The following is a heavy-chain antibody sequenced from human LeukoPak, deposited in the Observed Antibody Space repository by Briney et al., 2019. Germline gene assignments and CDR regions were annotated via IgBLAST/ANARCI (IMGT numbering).Heavy chain of an antibody. V-gene: IGHV3-20*04. CDR2: INWSGGST. Sequence: PGGSLRLSCAASGFTFDDYGMSWVRQAPGKGLEWVSGINWSGGSTGYADSVKGRFTISRDNAKNSLYLQMNSLRAEDTALYYCARDWRYCSGGSCYYSPGYWGQGTLVTVSS. CDR3: ARDWRYCSGGSCYYSPGY. J-gene: IGHJ4*02. D-gene: IGHD2-15*01. CDR1: GFTFDDYG.